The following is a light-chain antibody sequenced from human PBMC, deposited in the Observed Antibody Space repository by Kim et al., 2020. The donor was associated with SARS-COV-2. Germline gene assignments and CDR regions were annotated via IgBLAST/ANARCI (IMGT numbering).Light chain of an antibody. Sequence: GQSSTTACAGGRSGVGGCSDVSWYQRRPGKAPRLRVYDVSKRPSGVSHRFCGSKSGNTAALTISGLQAEDEADYYCSSYTSSSTFKFGGGTQLTVL. CDR3: SSYTSSSTFK. J-gene: IGLJ3*02. CDR1: RSGVGGCSD. CDR2: DVS. V-gene: IGLV2-14*04.